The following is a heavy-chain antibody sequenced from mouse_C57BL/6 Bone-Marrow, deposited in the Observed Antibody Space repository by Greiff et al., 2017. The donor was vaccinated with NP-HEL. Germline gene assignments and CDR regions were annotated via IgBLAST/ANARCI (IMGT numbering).Heavy chain of an antibody. CDR1: GYTFTSYG. V-gene: IGHV1-81*01. D-gene: IGHD1-1*01. CDR3: ARRYYYCSSPDY. Sequence: VKLQESGAELARPGASVKLSCKASGYTFTSYGISWVKQRTGQGLEWIGEIYPRSGNTYYNEKFKGKATLTADKSSSTAYMELRSLTSEDSAVYFCARRYYYCSSPDYWGQGTTLTVSS. J-gene: IGHJ2*01. CDR2: IYPRSGNT.